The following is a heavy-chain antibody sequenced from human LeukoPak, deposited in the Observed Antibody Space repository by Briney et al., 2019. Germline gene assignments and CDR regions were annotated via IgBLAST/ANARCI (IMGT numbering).Heavy chain of an antibody. V-gene: IGHV3-48*01. Sequence: QPGGSLRLSCAASGFTFGSYSMNWVRQAPGKGLEWVSYISRSSNTIYYADSVKGRFTISRDNAKNSLYLQMNSLRAEDTAVYYCASTWAIAAAGNYWGQGTLVTVSS. CDR2: ISRSSNTI. CDR3: ASTWAIAAAGNY. D-gene: IGHD6-13*01. J-gene: IGHJ4*02. CDR1: GFTFGSYS.